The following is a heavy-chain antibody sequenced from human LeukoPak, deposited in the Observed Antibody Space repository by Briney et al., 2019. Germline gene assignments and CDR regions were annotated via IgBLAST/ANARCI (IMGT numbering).Heavy chain of an antibody. J-gene: IGHJ4*02. D-gene: IGHD1-26*01. Sequence: PSETLSLTCTVSGGSISSSSYYWGWIRQPPGKGLEWIGSIYYSGSTYYNPSLKSRVTISVDTSKNQFSLKLSSVTAADTAVYYCASHREPSQIDYWGQGTLVTVSS. CDR2: IYYSGST. CDR3: ASHREPSQIDY. CDR1: GGSISSSSYY. V-gene: IGHV4-39*01.